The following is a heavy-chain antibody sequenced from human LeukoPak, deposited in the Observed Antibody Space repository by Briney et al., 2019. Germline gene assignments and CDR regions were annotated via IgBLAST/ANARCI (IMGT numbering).Heavy chain of an antibody. V-gene: IGHV1-2*02. Sequence: ASVKVSCKPSGYTFTGYYMHWVRQAPGQGLEWMGWINPNSGGTNYAQKFQGRVTMTRDTSISTAYMELSRLRSDDTAVYYCARDAAYCGGDCYSDYWGQGTLVTVSS. J-gene: IGHJ4*02. CDR3: ARDAAYCGGDCYSDY. CDR2: INPNSGGT. D-gene: IGHD2-21*02. CDR1: GYTFTGYY.